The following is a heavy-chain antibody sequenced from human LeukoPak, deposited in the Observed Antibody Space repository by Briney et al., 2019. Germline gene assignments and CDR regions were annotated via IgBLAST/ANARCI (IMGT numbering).Heavy chain of an antibody. V-gene: IGHV3-9*01. CDR2: ISWNSGSI. CDR3: AKDRLDVVTTDFDY. D-gene: IGHD4-11*01. CDR1: GFTFDDYA. J-gene: IGHJ4*02. Sequence: GRSLRLSCAASGFTFDDYAMHWVRHAPGKGLEWVSGISWNSGSIGYADSVKGRFTIPRDNAKNSLYLQMNSLRAEDTALYYCAKDRLDVVTTDFDYWGQGTLVTVSS.